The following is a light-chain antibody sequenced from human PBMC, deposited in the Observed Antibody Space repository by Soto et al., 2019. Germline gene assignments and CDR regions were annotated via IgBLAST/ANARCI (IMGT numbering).Light chain of an antibody. CDR2: TND. Sequence: QSVLTQPPSTSGTPGQRVTISCSGSSTNVGVNPVNWYQQFPGTAPRLLIYTNDQRPSGVPGRFSGSKCGTTASLDISGLQSDDEADYYCAAWDDSLYGLVFGGGTKLTVL. CDR3: AAWDDSLYGLV. CDR1: STNVGVNP. V-gene: IGLV1-44*01. J-gene: IGLJ2*01.